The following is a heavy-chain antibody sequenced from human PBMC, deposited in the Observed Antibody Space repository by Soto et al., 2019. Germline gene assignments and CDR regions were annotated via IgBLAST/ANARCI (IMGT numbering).Heavy chain of an antibody. J-gene: IGHJ4*02. CDR1: GYTFTSYW. D-gene: IGHD2-15*01. V-gene: IGHV5-51*01. CDR3: VRSGTSSGRFSDY. Sequence: PGESLKISCKGSGYTFTSYWIGWVRQMPGEGLEWMGVIYPSDSDIRYSPSFQGKVTISADKSITTGYLQWSSLKAADTAMYYCVRSGTSSGRFSDYWGQGTLVTVSS. CDR2: IYPSDSDI.